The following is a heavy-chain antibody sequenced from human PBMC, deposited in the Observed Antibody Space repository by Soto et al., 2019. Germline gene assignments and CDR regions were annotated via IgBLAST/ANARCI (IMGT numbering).Heavy chain of an antibody. CDR1: GFTFSSYT. V-gene: IGHV3-21*01. J-gene: IGHJ4*02. CDR3: ARDYSSYGPFDY. CDR2: ISSSSSYI. Sequence: GGSLRLSCAASGFTFSSYTMNWVRQAPGKGLEWVSSISSSSSYIYYADSVKGRFTISRDNAKNSLYLQMNSLRAEDTAVYYCARDYSSYGPFDYWGQGTLVTVSS. D-gene: IGHD5-18*01.